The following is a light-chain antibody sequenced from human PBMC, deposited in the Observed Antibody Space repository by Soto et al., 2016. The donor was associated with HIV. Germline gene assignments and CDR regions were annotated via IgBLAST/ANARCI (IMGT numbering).Light chain of an antibody. V-gene: IGKV1-5*03. CDR3: QQYNNYPWT. CDR1: QSINIW. J-gene: IGKJ1*01. Sequence: DIQMTQSPSTLSASVGDRVTITCRASQSINIWLAWYQQKPGRAPKLLIYKASSLESGVPSRFSGSGSGTEFTLTISSLQPDDFATYYCQQYNNYPWTFGQGTKVEIK. CDR2: KAS.